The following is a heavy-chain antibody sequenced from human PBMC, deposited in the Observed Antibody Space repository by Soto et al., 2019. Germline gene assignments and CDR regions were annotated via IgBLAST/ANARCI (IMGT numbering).Heavy chain of an antibody. CDR3: AHRRYCSGGSCFDY. D-gene: IGHD2-15*01. Sequence: QITLKESGPTLVKPTQTLTLTCTFSGFSLTTNEVGVGWIRQPPGKALEWLAVIYWDDDVRYNPSLQSRLTTTKDTSKNQGVLTMTNVDPVDTATYYCAHRRYCSGGSCFDYWGQGTLVSVSS. CDR2: IYWDDDV. CDR1: GFSLTTNEVG. J-gene: IGHJ4*02. V-gene: IGHV2-5*02.